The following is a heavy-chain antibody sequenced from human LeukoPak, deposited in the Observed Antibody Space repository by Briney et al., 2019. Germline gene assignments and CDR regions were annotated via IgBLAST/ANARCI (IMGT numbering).Heavy chain of an antibody. CDR1: GFTFSSYE. CDR2: ISNSGSNI. J-gene: IGHJ3*02. CDR3: VRDTFSPDAFDI. Sequence: GGSLRLSCAASGFTFSSYEMNWVRQAPGKGLEWVSYISNSGSNIYYADSVKGRFTISRDNAKNSLYLQMNSLRAEDTAVYYCVRDTFSPDAFDIWGQGTMVTVSS. V-gene: IGHV3-48*03. D-gene: IGHD3-16*01.